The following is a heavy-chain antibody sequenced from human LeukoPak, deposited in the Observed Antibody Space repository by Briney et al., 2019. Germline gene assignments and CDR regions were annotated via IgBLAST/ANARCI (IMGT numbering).Heavy chain of an antibody. CDR1: GGSISSYY. D-gene: IGHD5-18*01. J-gene: IGHJ4*02. CDR3: ARGGYSYGCNY. CDR2: IYYSGST. V-gene: IGHV4-59*01. Sequence: SETLSLTCTVSGGSISSYYWSWIRQPPGKGLEWIGYIYYSGSTNYNPSLKSRATISVDTSKNQFSLKLSSVTAADTAVYYCARGGYSYGCNYWGQGTLVTVSS.